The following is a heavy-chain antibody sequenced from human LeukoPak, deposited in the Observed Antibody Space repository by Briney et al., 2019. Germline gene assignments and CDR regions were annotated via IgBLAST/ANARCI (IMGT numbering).Heavy chain of an antibody. D-gene: IGHD4-17*01. CDR2: INPKSGAT. Sequence: GASVTVSCKGSGYTFTDYYMHWVRQAPGQGLEWMAKINPKSGATAYAEKFQGRVTLTRDTSMSTVYMELNTWTSGDTAVYYCARPSDFGDYIDYWGQGTLVTVSS. CDR1: GYTFTDYY. V-gene: IGHV1-2*02. CDR3: ARPSDFGDYIDY. J-gene: IGHJ4*02.